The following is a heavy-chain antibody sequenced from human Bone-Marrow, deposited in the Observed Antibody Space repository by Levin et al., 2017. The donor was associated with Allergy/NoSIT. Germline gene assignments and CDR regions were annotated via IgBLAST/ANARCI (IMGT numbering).Heavy chain of an antibody. Sequence: GGSLRLSCAASGFTFDDYAMHWVRQAPGKGLEWVSGISWNSGSIGYADSVKGRFTISRDNAKNSLYLQMNSLRAEDTALYYCAKGPGIAVAGGGGTHWGQGTLVTVSS. CDR2: ISWNSGSI. CDR1: GFTFDDYA. D-gene: IGHD6-19*01. J-gene: IGHJ4*02. V-gene: IGHV3-9*01. CDR3: AKGPGIAVAGGGGTH.